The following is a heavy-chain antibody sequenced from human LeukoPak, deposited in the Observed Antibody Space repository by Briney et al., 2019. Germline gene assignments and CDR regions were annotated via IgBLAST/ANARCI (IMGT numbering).Heavy chain of an antibody. D-gene: IGHD3-22*01. V-gene: IGHV3-23*01. CDR2: ISGSGGST. CDR3: AKDWYYYDSSGCGALDY. J-gene: IGHJ4*02. Sequence: PGGSLRLSCAASGFTFSSYAMSWVRQAPGKGLEWVSAISGSGGSTYYADSVKGRFTISRDNSKNTLYLQMNSLRAEDTAVYYCAKDWYYYDSSGCGALDYWGQGTLVTVSS. CDR1: GFTFSSYA.